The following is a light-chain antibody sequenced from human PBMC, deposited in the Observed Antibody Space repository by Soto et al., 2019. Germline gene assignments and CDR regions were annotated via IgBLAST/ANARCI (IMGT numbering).Light chain of an antibody. CDR2: AAS. CDR1: QSISSY. V-gene: IGKV1-39*01. Sequence: VHMTQSPSSLSASVGCRVTLICRASQSISSYLNWYQQKPGKAPKLLIYAASSLQSGVPPRFSGSGSGTEFTLTISSLQPDDFATYYCQHLNTYPITFGPGTRLEI. CDR3: QHLNTYPIT. J-gene: IGKJ5*01.